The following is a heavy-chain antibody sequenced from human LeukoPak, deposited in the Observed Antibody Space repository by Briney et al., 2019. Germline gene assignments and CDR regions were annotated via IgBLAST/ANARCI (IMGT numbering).Heavy chain of an antibody. CDR1: GGSITSGGYY. D-gene: IGHD7-27*01. CDR2: IYYSGTT. J-gene: IGHJ4*02. CDR3: ARGSTGDKSNN. V-gene: IGHV4-31*03. Sequence: SETLSLTCTVSGGSITSGGYYWSWIRQLPGKGLEWIGYIYYSGTTSYNPSLKSRLTISLDTSENQFSLKLSSVAAADTAVYYCARGSTGDKSNNWGQGTLVTVSS.